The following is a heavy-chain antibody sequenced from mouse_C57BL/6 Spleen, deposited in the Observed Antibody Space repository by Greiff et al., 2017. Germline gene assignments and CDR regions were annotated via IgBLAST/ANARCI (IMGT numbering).Heavy chain of an antibody. CDR3: ARHHDYDASWAMDY. CDR1: GFTFSSYT. J-gene: IGHJ4*01. V-gene: IGHV5-9*01. Sequence: EVQLVESGGGLVKPGGSLKLSCAASGFTFSSYTMSWVRQTPEKRLEWVATISGGGGTTYYPDSVKGRFTITRNNAKNTLYLQMSSLRSEDTALYYCARHHDYDASWAMDYWGQGTSVTVSS. D-gene: IGHD2-4*01. CDR2: ISGGGGTT.